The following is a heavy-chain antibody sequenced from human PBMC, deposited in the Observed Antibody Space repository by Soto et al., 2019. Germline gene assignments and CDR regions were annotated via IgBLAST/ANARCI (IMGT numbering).Heavy chain of an antibody. CDR2: ISGSGDSA. CDR1: GFTFRDYV. V-gene: IGHV3-23*01. CDR3: GKERRGSGWSVCNY. J-gene: IGHJ4*02. D-gene: IGHD6-19*01. Sequence: VQLLESGGGLVQPGGSLRLSCAASGFTFRDYVMNWVRQAPGKGLEWVSDISGSGDSARYADSVRGRFTISRDNSRNTLYLQMNSLRVDDTAVYYCGKERRGSGWSVCNYWDQGTLVTVSS.